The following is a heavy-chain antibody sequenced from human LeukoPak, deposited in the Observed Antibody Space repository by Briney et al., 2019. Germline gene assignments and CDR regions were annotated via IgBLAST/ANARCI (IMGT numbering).Heavy chain of an antibody. D-gene: IGHD3-10*01. Sequence: PGGSLRLSCAASGFTVSSNYMSWVRQAPGKGLEWVSVIYSGGSTYYADSVKGRFTISRDNSKNTLYLQMNSLRAEDTVVYYCARVGGYMVRGVILWGQGTLVTVSS. CDR3: ARVGGYMVRGVIL. CDR2: IYSGGST. J-gene: IGHJ4*02. V-gene: IGHV3-53*01. CDR1: GFTVSSNY.